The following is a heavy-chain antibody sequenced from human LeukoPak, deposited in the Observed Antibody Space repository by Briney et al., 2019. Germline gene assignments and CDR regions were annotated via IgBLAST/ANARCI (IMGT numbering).Heavy chain of an antibody. J-gene: IGHJ4*02. CDR2: IKQDGSEK. CDR3: ARDRTAVTFFGVVIGY. Sequence: PGGSLRLSSAASGFTFSSYWMSWVRQAPGKGLEWVANIKQDGSEKYYVDSVKGRFPISRDNAKNSLYLQMNSLRAEDTAVYYCARDRTAVTFFGVVIGYWGQGTLVTVSS. CDR1: GFTFSSYW. V-gene: IGHV3-7*01. D-gene: IGHD3-3*01.